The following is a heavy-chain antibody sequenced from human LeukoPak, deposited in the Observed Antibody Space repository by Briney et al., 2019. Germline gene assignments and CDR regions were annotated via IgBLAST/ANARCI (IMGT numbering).Heavy chain of an antibody. CDR2: IYHSGSI. Sequence: PSETLSLTCTVSGYSISSGYYWGWTRQPPGKGLEWIGSIYHSGSIYYNPYLKSRVTISVDTSKNQFSLKLSSVTAADTAVYYCARRVGASYYFDYWGQGTLVTVSS. CDR1: GYSISSGYY. V-gene: IGHV4-38-2*02. D-gene: IGHD1-26*01. CDR3: ARRVGASYYFDY. J-gene: IGHJ4*02.